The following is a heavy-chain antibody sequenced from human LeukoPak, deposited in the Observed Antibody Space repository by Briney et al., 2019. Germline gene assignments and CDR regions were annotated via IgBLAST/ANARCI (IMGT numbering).Heavy chain of an antibody. D-gene: IGHD3-3*01. CDR2: IYSSGST. CDR1: GFTVSSNY. J-gene: IGHJ4*02. V-gene: IGHV3-53*01. CDR3: TRDFDFSSAI. Sequence: PGGSLRLSCAASGFTVSSNYMSWVRQAPGKGLEWVSVIYSSGSTYYADSVKGRFTISRDNAKNTLFLQMNSLRAEDTAVYYCTRDFDFSSAIWGQGTLVTVSS.